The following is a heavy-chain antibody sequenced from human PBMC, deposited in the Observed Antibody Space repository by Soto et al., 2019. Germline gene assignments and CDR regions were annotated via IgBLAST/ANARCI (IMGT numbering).Heavy chain of an antibody. CDR3: ASMGYHYGSGSYPLDY. CDR2: MYNSGST. D-gene: IGHD3-10*01. CDR1: GGSISDHY. V-gene: IGHV4-59*08. Sequence: SETLSLTCTVSGGSISDHYYMWIRQSPGKGLECIGFMYNSGSTHYNPSLKSRVTISLDTSKNQFSLNLRSVTAADTAVYYCASMGYHYGSGSYPLDYWGQGTLVTVSS. J-gene: IGHJ4*02.